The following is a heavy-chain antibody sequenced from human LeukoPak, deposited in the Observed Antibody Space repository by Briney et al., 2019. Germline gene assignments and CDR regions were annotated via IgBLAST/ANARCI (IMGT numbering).Heavy chain of an antibody. D-gene: IGHD2-2*01. Sequence: GSSVKVSCKASGGTFSSYAISWVRQAPGQGLEWMGGIIPIFGTANYAQKFQGRVTITTDESTSTAYMELSSLRSEDTAVYYCARTGYCSSTSCPYYFDCWGQGTLVTVSS. CDR1: GGTFSSYA. CDR3: ARTGYCSSTSCPYYFDC. CDR2: IIPIFGTA. V-gene: IGHV1-69*05. J-gene: IGHJ4*02.